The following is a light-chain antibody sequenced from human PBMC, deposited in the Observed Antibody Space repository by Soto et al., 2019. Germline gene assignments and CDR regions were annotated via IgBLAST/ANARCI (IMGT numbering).Light chain of an antibody. CDR2: NND. J-gene: IGLJ3*02. CDR3: AAWDDTLDGRL. Sequence: QLVLVQPPSASGTPWQRVIIACSGGNSNIGSNAVSWYQQLPGTAPRLLIHNNDQRPSGVPDRFSGSKSVTSASLAISGLQSEDEADYYCAAWDDTLDGRLFGGGTKVTVL. CDR1: NSNIGSNA. V-gene: IGLV1-44*01.